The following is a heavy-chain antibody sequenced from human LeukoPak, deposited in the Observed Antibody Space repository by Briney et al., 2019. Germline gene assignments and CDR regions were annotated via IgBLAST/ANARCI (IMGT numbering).Heavy chain of an antibody. Sequence: GGSLRLSCAASGFTFSSYEMSWVRQAPGKGLEWVSYISSGGSTIYYADSVKGRFTISRDDAKKSLYLQMNSLRAEDTAVYYCARFRGYSGYSFDYWGQGTLVTVSS. J-gene: IGHJ4*02. CDR1: GFTFSSYE. D-gene: IGHD5-12*01. CDR2: ISSGGSTI. CDR3: ARFRGYSGYSFDY. V-gene: IGHV3-48*03.